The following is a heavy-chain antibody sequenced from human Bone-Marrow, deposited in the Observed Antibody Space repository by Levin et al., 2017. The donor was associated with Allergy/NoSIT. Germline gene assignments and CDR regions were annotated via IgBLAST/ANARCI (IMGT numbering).Heavy chain of an antibody. D-gene: IGHD5-24*01. J-gene: IGHJ6*02. CDR3: ARAEMSGKFGMDV. CDR2: IFHAGMT. Sequence: SETLSLTCAVSGSSISSGYYWGWIRQCPGKGLEWIGSIFHAGMTHYNPSLKSRVTMSVDTSTNQVSLKLTTVTAADTAVYFCARAEMSGKFGMDVWGQGTSVTVSS. CDR1: GSSISSGYY. V-gene: IGHV4-38-2*01.